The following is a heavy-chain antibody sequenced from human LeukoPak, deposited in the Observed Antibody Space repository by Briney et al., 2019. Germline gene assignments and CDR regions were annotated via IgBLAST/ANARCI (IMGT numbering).Heavy chain of an antibody. CDR2: IYSSGKT. V-gene: IGHV4-4*07. D-gene: IGHD4-23*01. CDR1: GGSISDFY. CDR3: AGNSGDY. J-gene: IGHJ4*02. Sequence: SETLSLTRSASGGSISDFYWSWIRQPAGKGLEWSGRIYSSGKTTYNPPLQSRVTMSLDASKNQFFLRLSSVTAADTAVYYCAGNSGDYWGQGTLVTVSS.